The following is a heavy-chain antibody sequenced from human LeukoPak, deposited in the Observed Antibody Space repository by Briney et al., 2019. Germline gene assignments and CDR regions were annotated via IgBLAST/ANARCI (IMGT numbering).Heavy chain of an antibody. V-gene: IGHV3-23*01. D-gene: IGHD3-9*01. CDR2: ISGSGDT. J-gene: IGHJ6*02. Sequence: GGSLRLSCAASGFTFSNYAMAWVRQIPGKGLEWVSIISGSGDTYQIDSVKGRFTISRDNSKNTLYLQMNSLRAEDTAVYYCARDTIFHYGMDVWGQGTTVTVSS. CDR1: GFTFSNYA. CDR3: ARDTIFHYGMDV.